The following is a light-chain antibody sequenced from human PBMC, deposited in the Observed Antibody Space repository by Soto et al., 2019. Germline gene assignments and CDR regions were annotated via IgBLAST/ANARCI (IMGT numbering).Light chain of an antibody. CDR3: MQTLQTRT. CDR2: LGS. Sequence: DIVMTQSPLSLPVTPGEPASISCRSSQSLLHRNGYNYLDWYLQKPGQSPQLLIYLGSDRASGVPDRFSGSGSGTDFTLKISRVEAEDVGVYYCMQTLQTRTFGQGTGGYQ. V-gene: IGKV2-28*01. J-gene: IGKJ1*01. CDR1: QSLLHRNGYNY.